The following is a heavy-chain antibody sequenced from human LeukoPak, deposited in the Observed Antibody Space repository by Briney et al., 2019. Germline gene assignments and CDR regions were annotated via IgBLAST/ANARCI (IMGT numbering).Heavy chain of an antibody. CDR1: GYSISSGYY. CDR3: ARDKTGTTPYDAFDI. Sequence: PSETLSLTCTVSGYSISSGYYWGWIRQPPGKGLEGIGSIYHSGSTYYNPSLKSRVTISVDTSKNQFSLKLSSVTAADTAVYYCARDKTGTTPYDAFDIWGQGTMVTVSS. J-gene: IGHJ3*02. CDR2: IYHSGST. V-gene: IGHV4-38-2*02. D-gene: IGHD1-7*01.